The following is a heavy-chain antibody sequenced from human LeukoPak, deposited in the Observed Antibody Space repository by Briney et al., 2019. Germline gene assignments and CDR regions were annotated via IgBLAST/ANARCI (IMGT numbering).Heavy chain of an antibody. D-gene: IGHD2-2*01. J-gene: IGHJ4*02. CDR1: GYTFSGSY. V-gene: IGHV1-2*02. Sequence: ASVKVSCKTSGYTFSGSYLHWVRQVPGQGLEWMGWTNPSTGGTKSAQQFEGRVTMTRDTSNTTGYLELRSLRLDDTATYYCARGGAFCSITTCHEFDHWGQGTLVIVSS. CDR2: TNPSTGGT. CDR3: ARGGAFCSITTCHEFDH.